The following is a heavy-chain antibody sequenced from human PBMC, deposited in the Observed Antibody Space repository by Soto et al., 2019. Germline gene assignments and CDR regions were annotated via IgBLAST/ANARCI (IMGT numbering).Heavy chain of an antibody. D-gene: IGHD5-18*01. V-gene: IGHV3-30*18. CDR2: ISYDGTSK. CDR3: AKGYGSPDMDV. Sequence: PGGSLRLSCAASGFTFSNYGMHWFRQAPGKGLEWVAVISYDGTSKYYADSVKGRFTISRDDSRNTLYLQMNSLRAEDTAVYYCAKGYGSPDMDVWGKGTTVTVSS. CDR1: GFTFSNYG. J-gene: IGHJ6*03.